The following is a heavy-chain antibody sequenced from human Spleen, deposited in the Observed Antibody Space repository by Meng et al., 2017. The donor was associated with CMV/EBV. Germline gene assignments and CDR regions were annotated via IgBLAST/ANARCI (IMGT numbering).Heavy chain of an antibody. D-gene: IGHD3-10*02. J-gene: IGHJ6*02. Sequence: GESLKISCAASGFTFSSYGMHWVRQAPGKGLEWVGFIRSNAYGGTAEYAASVKGRFTISRDDSRSIAYLEMNSLKTDDTALYYCSRKMFSHYYYGMDVWGQGTTVTVSS. V-gene: IGHV3-49*04. CDR1: GFTFSSYG. CDR3: SRKMFSHYYYGMDV. CDR2: IRSNAYGGTA.